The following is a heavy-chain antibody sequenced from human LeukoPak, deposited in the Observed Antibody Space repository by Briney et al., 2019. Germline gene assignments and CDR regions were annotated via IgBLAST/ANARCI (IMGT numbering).Heavy chain of an antibody. CDR2: IYYSGST. J-gene: IGHJ4*02. V-gene: IGHV4-39*01. D-gene: IGHD6-19*01. Sequence: SETLSLTCTVSGGSISGSSYYWGWIRQPPGKGLEWIGSIYYSGSTYYNPSLKSRVTISVDTSKNQFSLKLNSVTAADTAVYYCARHHGGGWYGSVYFDYWGQGTLVTVSS. CDR3: ARHHGGGWYGSVYFDY. CDR1: GGSISGSSYY.